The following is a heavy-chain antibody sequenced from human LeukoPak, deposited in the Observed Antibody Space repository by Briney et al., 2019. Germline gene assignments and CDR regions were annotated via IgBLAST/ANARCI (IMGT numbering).Heavy chain of an antibody. Sequence: GASVKVSCKASGYTFTGYYMNRLRQAPGQELEWMGWINPNSGGTNYAQKFQGRVTMTRDTSISTAYMELSRLRSDDTAVYYCARDYKAVAGNWFDPWGQGTLVTVSS. CDR2: INPNSGGT. V-gene: IGHV1-2*02. CDR3: ARDYKAVAGNWFDP. J-gene: IGHJ5*02. CDR1: GYTFTGYY. D-gene: IGHD6-19*01.